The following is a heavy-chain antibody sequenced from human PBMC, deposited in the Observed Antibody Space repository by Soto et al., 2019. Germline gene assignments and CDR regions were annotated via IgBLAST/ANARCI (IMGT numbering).Heavy chain of an antibody. D-gene: IGHD2-2*01. CDR1: GYTFTSYA. V-gene: IGHV1-3*01. Sequence: ASVKVSCKASGYTFTSYAMHWVRQAPGQRLEWMGWINAGNGNTKYSQKFQGRVTITRDTSASTAYMELSSLRSEDTAVYYCARTDIVVVPAAMPGGPYYGMDVWGQGTTVT. CDR3: ARTDIVVVPAAMPGGPYYGMDV. J-gene: IGHJ6*02. CDR2: INAGNGNT.